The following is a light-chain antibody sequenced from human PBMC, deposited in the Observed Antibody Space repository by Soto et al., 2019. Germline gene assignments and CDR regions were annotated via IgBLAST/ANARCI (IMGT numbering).Light chain of an antibody. J-gene: IGKJ1*01. CDR2: GAS. CDR3: QQYDSPRWT. Sequence: EIELTQSPGTLSLSPGERATLSCRASQTIINTYLSWYQQKPGQAPRLLIYGASNRATGIPDRFSGSGSGTDFTLSISRLEPEDFSVYYCQQYDSPRWTFGQGTKVEIK. V-gene: IGKV3-20*01. CDR1: QTIINTY.